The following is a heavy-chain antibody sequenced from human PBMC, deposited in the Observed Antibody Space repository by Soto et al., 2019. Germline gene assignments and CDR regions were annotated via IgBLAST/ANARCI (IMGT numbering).Heavy chain of an antibody. V-gene: IGHV4-34*01. CDR2: INHSGST. CDR3: GRYDYDNNFYSIDS. Sequence: PSESLSLTCAVYGGSFSGYYWSWIRQPPGKGLEWIGEINHSGSTNYNPSLKSRVTISVDTSKNQFSLKLSSVTAADTAVYYCGRYDYDNNFYSIDSWGQGPLVTVP. D-gene: IGHD3-22*01. J-gene: IGHJ4*02. CDR1: GGSFSGYY.